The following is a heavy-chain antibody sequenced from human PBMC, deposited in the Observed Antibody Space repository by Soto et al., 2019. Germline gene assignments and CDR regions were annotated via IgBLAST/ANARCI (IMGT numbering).Heavy chain of an antibody. CDR1: GGTFSSYA. CDR3: ARDLTGIAAPRTNFDP. Sequence: QVQLVQSGAEVKKPGSSVKVSCKASGGTFSSYAISWVRQAPGQGLEWMGGIIPIFGTANYAQKFQGRVTITADESTSTAYMELSSLRSEDTGVYYCARDLTGIAAPRTNFDPWGQGTLVTVSS. V-gene: IGHV1-69*01. D-gene: IGHD6-13*01. J-gene: IGHJ5*02. CDR2: IIPIFGTA.